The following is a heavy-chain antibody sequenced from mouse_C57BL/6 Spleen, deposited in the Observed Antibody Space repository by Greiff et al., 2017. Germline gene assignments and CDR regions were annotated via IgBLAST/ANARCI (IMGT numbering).Heavy chain of an antibody. CDR3: AREGGIYDGYSVYAMDY. D-gene: IGHD2-3*01. CDR1: GFTFSSYA. V-gene: IGHV5-4*01. J-gene: IGHJ4*01. CDR2: ISDGGSYT. Sequence: EVQRVESGGGLVKPGGSLKLSCAASGFTFSSYAMSWVRQTPEKRLEWVATISDGGSYTYYPDNVKGRFTISRDNAKNNLYLQMSHLKSEDTAMYYCAREGGIYDGYSVYAMDYWGQGTSVTVSS.